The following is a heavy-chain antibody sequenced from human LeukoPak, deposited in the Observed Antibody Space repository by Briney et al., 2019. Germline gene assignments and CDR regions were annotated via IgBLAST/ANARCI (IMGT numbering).Heavy chain of an antibody. CDR1: GFTVSDYA. Sequence: GGSLRLSCAASGFTVSDYAMTWVRQVPGKGLEWVSSISASGVMTYYADSVKGRFTVSRDNSKNSLYLQMKSLTAADTAVYYCAKDRSIGTYYTFDHWGQGTLVSVSS. J-gene: IGHJ4*02. CDR3: AKDRSIGTYYTFDH. CDR2: ISASGVMT. V-gene: IGHV3-23*01. D-gene: IGHD1-26*01.